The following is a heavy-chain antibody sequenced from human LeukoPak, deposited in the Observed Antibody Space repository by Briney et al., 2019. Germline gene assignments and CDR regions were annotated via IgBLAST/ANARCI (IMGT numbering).Heavy chain of an antibody. CDR1: GFTFSSYS. D-gene: IGHD6-19*01. CDR3: ARDSSPAGYY. V-gene: IGHV3-48*01. Sequence: GGSLRLSCAASGFTFSSYSMNWVRQAPGKGLEWVSYISSSSSTIYYADSVKGRFTISRDNSKNKLYLQMNSLRAEDTAVYYCARDSSPAGYYWGQGTLVTVSS. CDR2: ISSSSSTI. J-gene: IGHJ4*02.